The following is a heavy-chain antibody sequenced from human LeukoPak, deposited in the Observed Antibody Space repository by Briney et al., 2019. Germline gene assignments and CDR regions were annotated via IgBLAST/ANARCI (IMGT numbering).Heavy chain of an antibody. D-gene: IGHD6-13*01. J-gene: IGHJ4*02. V-gene: IGHV4-59*01. CDR1: GGSIRSYY. CDR2: IHYSGST. CDR3: ARATAGTGYYFGY. Sequence: SETLSLTCTVSGGSIRSYYWSWIRQPPGKGLEWLGYIHYSGSTNYNPSLKSRVTISVDTSKNQFSLKLSSVTAADTALYYCARATAGTGYYFGYWGQGTLVTVSS.